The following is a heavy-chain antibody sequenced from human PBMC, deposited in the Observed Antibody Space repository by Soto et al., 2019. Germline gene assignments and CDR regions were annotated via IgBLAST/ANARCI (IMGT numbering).Heavy chain of an antibody. V-gene: IGHV1-46*01. Sequence: ASVKVSCKASRYTFTSYYMHSLRHAPGQGRECILRINPSGGSTSYAQKFQGRVTMTRDTSTSTVYMELSSLRSEHTAVYYCARDRYYDFWSGYYPLYYYYGMDVWGQGTTVTVSS. J-gene: IGHJ6*02. CDR1: RYTFTSYY. D-gene: IGHD3-3*01. CDR2: INPSGGST. CDR3: ARDRYYDFWSGYYPLYYYYGMDV.